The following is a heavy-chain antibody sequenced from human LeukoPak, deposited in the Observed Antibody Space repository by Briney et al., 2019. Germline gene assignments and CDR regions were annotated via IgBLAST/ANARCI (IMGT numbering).Heavy chain of an antibody. CDR3: ARGGSGPSRY. CDR1: GFTFSDYS. CDR2: ISTSGGTI. Sequence: PGGSLRLSCAASGFTFSDYSLNWVRQAPGNGLEWTSYISTSGGTIYYGDSVKGRFTISRDNGKNTLYLQMISLRVEDTAVYFCARGGSGPSRYWGQGTLVTVSS. D-gene: IGHD3-10*01. J-gene: IGHJ4*02. V-gene: IGHV3-48*01.